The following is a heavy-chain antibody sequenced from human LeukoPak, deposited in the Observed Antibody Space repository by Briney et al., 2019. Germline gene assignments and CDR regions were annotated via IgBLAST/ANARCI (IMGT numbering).Heavy chain of an antibody. CDR1: GYSISSGYY. CDR3: VRVDNGGNYLDY. CDR2: IYHSGST. D-gene: IGHD4-23*01. V-gene: IGHV4-38-2*02. Sequence: PSETLSLTCTVSGYSISSGYYWGWIRQPPGQGLEWIGSIYHSGSTYYNPSLKSRLTISADTSKNQFSLRLSSVTAADTAMYYCVRVDNGGNYLDYWGQGTLVTVSS. J-gene: IGHJ4*02.